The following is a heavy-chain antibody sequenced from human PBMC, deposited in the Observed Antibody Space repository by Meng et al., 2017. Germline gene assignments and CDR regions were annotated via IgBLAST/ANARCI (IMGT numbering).Heavy chain of an antibody. J-gene: IGHJ4*02. D-gene: IGHD3-16*01. V-gene: IGHV4-39*07. CDR2: IYYSGST. CDR1: GGSISSSSYY. Sequence: SETLSLTCTVAGGSISSSSYYWGWIRQPPGKGLEWIGSIYYSGSTYYNPSLKSRVTISVDTSKDQFSLKLSSVAAADTAVYYCASIGVGFGIYFDYWGQGTLVTVSS. CDR3: ASIGVGFGIYFDY.